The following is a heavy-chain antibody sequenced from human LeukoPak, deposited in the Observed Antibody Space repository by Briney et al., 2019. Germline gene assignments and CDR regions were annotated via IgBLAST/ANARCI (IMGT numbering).Heavy chain of an antibody. CDR3: ARETTPADIVVVPAKGGRPYYYYMDV. CDR2: IYYTGST. CDR1: GGSISTYY. D-gene: IGHD2-2*01. J-gene: IGHJ6*03. V-gene: IGHV4-59*01. Sequence: SETLSLTCTVSGGSISTYYWSWIRQPPGKGLEWIGYIYYTGSTSYNPSLKSRVTMSLDASKNQFSLELNSVTPADTAVYYCARETTPADIVVVPAKGGRPYYYYMDVWGKGTTVTVSS.